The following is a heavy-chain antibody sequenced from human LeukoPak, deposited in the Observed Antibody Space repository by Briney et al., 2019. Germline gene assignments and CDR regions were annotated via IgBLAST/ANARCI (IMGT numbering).Heavy chain of an antibody. CDR1: GFTFSSYG. D-gene: IGHD3-10*02. J-gene: IGHJ6*04. V-gene: IGHV3-23*01. CDR3: AELGITMIGGV. CDR2: ICGAGGRK. Sequence: GGSLRLSCAASGFTFSSYGMSWVRQAPGKAREGVSAICGAGGRKSYAASVKGRFTISREKAKNSLYLQMNSLRAEDTAVYYCAELGITMIGGVWGKGTTVTISS.